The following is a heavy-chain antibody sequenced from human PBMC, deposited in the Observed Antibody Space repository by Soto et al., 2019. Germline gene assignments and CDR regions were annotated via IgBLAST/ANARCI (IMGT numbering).Heavy chain of an antibody. Sequence: PGGSLRPSCSAAVFTFSSYAMHWVRQAPGKGLEYVSAISSNGGSTYYADSVKGRFTISRDNSKNTLYLQMSSLRAEDTAVYYCAXDHVVAAIPPEYFQHWGQGTLVTVSS. CDR1: VFTFSSYA. D-gene: IGHD2-15*01. CDR3: AXDHVVAAIPPEYFQH. CDR2: ISSNGGST. J-gene: IGHJ1*01. V-gene: IGHV3-64D*06.